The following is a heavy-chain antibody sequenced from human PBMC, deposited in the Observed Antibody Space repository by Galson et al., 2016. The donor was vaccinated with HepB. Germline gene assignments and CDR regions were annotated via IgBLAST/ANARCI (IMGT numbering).Heavy chain of an antibody. V-gene: IGHV3-30*03. D-gene: IGHD2/OR15-2a*01. CDR2: DSMDGRRK. Sequence: SLRLSCAASGFTFSGYGMHWVRQAPGKGLEWVAADSMDGRRKFYADSAKGRFTISRDNSNNMLFLQMSSLTEDNTAGYYCARRHEYCPPVGCSVDYWRQGTLVSVSS. CDR3: ARRHEYCPPVGCSVDY. J-gene: IGHJ4*02. CDR1: GFTFSGYG.